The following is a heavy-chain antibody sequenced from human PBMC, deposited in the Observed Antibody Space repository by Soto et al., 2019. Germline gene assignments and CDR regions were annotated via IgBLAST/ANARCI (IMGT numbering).Heavy chain of an antibody. CDR1: GFTFSSYW. Sequence: GGSLRLSCAASGFTFSSYWMSWVRQAPGKGLEWVANIKQDGSEKYYVDSVKGRFTISRDNAKNSLYLQMNSLRAEDTAVYYCARADSSGWSSGMDVWGQGTTVTVSS. CDR2: IKQDGSEK. V-gene: IGHV3-7*05. J-gene: IGHJ6*02. D-gene: IGHD6-19*01. CDR3: ARADSSGWSSGMDV.